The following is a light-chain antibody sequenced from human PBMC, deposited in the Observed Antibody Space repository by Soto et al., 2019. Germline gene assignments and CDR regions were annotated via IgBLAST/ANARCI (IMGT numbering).Light chain of an antibody. J-gene: IGLJ3*02. CDR3: GTWESSRNGV. CDR2: DNI. V-gene: IGLV1-51*01. Sequence: QSVLTQSPSVSAAPGQTVTISCSGTSSNMGNNYVSWYQLLPETAPKLLIYDNIKRPSGIPDRFSGSKSGTSATLVITGLQTGDEADYYCGTWESSRNGVFGGGTKLTVL. CDR1: SSNMGNNY.